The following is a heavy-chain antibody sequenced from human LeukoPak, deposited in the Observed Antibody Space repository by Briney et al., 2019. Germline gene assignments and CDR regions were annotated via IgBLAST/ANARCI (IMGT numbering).Heavy chain of an antibody. CDR3: ARDEAWGSPVDSGYNYGARYFDY. V-gene: IGHV1-18*01. J-gene: IGHJ4*02. CDR1: GYTFTNYG. CDR2: ISAYNGNT. Sequence: GASVKVSCKASGYTFTNYGISWVRQAPGQGLEWMGWISAYNGNTNYAQKLQGRLTMTTDTSTSTAYMELRSLRSDDTAVYYCARDEAWGSPVDSGYNYGARYFDYWGQGTLVTVSS. D-gene: IGHD5-18*01.